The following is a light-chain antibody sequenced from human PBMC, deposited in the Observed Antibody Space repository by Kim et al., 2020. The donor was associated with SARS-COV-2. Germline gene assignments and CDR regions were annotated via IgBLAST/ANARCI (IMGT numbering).Light chain of an antibody. J-gene: IGLJ2*01. V-gene: IGLV3-1*01. Sequence: SYELTQPPSVSVSPGQTASITCSGDKLGDKYACWYQQKPGQSPVLVIYQDSKRPSGIPERFSGSNSGNTATLTISGTQAMVEADYYCQAWDSSYRVFGGGNQLTVL. CDR1: KLGDKY. CDR3: QAWDSSYRV. CDR2: QDS.